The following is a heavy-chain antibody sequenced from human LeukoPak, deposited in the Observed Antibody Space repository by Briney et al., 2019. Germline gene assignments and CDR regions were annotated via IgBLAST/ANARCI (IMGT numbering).Heavy chain of an antibody. CDR2: ISYDGSNK. CDR1: GFTFSSYG. D-gene: IGHD3-22*01. J-gene: IGHJ4*02. Sequence: PGGSLRLSCAASGFTFSSYGMHWVRQAPGKGLEWVAVISYDGSNKYYADSVKGRFTISRDNSKNTLYLQMNSLRAEDTAVYYCAKGTYYYDSSGYYPNDYWGQGTLVTVSS. V-gene: IGHV3-30*18. CDR3: AKGTYYYDSSGYYPNDY.